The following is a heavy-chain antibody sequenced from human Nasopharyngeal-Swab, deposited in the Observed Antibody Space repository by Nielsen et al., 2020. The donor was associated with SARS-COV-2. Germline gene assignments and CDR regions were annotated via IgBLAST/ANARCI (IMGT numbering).Heavy chain of an antibody. CDR1: GFTVSSNY. D-gene: IGHD3-10*01. V-gene: IGHV3-53*01. CDR3: ARGISRVWFGELYAFDI. Sequence: GESLKISCAASGFTVSSNYMSWVRQAPGKGLEWVSVIYSGGSTYYADSVKGRFTISRDNSKNTLYLQMNSLRAEDTAVYYYARGISRVWFGELYAFDIWGQGTMVTVSS. CDR2: IYSGGST. J-gene: IGHJ3*02.